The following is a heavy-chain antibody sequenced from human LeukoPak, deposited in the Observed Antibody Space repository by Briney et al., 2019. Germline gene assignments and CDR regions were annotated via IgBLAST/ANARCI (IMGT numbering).Heavy chain of an antibody. CDR2: ISGGGANT. J-gene: IGHJ4*02. CDR1: GFTVSSNY. V-gene: IGHV3-23*01. D-gene: IGHD6-19*01. Sequence: GGSLRLSCAASGFTVSSNYMSWVRQAPGEGLEWVSGISGGGANTHYADSVKGRFTISRDNSKNTLYLQMSSLRAEDTAIYFCAKEIANTNGWYADHWGQGTLVTVSS. CDR3: AKEIANTNGWYADH.